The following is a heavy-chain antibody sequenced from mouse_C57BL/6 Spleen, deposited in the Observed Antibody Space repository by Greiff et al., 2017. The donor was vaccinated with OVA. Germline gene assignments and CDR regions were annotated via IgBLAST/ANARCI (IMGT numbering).Heavy chain of an antibody. CDR2: IYPGSGST. V-gene: IGHV1-55*01. CDR1: GYTFTSYW. D-gene: IGHD4-1*01. CDR3: ARWDWDVFDY. Sequence: QVQLQQPGAELVKPGASVKMSCKASGYTFTSYWITWVKQRPGKGLEWIGEIYPGSGSTDYNETFKSKATLTVDTSTSKAYMQLSSLTSEDSAVYYCARWDWDVFDYWGQGTTLTVSS. J-gene: IGHJ2*01.